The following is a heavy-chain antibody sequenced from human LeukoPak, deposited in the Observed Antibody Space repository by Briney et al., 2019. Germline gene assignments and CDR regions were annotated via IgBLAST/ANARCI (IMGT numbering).Heavy chain of an antibody. CDR2: IFSGDST. CDR3: ARGARGFQWPSYYFDH. V-gene: IGHV3-53*01. CDR1: GFSVSNNY. D-gene: IGHD6-19*01. Sequence: GGSLRLSCAASGFSVSNNYMTWVRQAPGKGLEWISVIFSGDSTYFIDSVKGRFTISRDNSNNTLYLQMNRLRTEDTAVYYCARGARGFQWPSYYFDHWGQGALVTVSS. J-gene: IGHJ4*02.